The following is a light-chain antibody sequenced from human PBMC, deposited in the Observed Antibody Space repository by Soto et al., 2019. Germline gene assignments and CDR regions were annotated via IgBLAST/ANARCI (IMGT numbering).Light chain of an antibody. V-gene: IGLV2-14*03. CDR1: SSYIGGYDY. CDR3: SSYATSSTLDV. CDR2: DVS. J-gene: IGLJ1*01. Sequence: QSVLTQPASVSGSAGQSITISCTGTSSYIGGYDYVSWYQHHPGKAPRLILYDVSNRPSGVSNRFSGSKSGNTASLTISGLQAEDEAEYYCSSYATSSTLDVFGTGTKVTVL.